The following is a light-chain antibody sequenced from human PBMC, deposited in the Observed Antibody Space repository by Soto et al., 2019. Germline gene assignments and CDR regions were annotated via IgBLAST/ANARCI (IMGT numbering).Light chain of an antibody. CDR3: QTYYRVPLT. CDR1: QRRRASSDNRNY. J-gene: IGKJ4*01. Sequence: DVVMAQSAASLALSLGERATINCKSSQRRRASSDNRNYLAWFQQKVGQPPKLLIRWASTRESGVPDRFSASGSATDFTLTINSLQAEDVAVYYCQTYYRVPLTFGGGTKVELK. CDR2: WAS. V-gene: IGKV4-1*01.